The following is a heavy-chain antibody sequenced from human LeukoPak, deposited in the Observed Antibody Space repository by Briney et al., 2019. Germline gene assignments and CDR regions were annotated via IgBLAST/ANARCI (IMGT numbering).Heavy chain of an antibody. D-gene: IGHD5-18*01. V-gene: IGHV4-59*01. CDR3: AREVGYSYGYDAFDI. J-gene: IGHJ3*02. Sequence: SETLSLTCTVSGGSISSYYWSWIRQPPGKGLEWIGYIYYSGSTNYNPSLKSRVTISVDTSKSQFSLKLSSVTAADTAVYYCAREVGYSYGYDAFDIWGQGTMVTVSS. CDR1: GGSISSYY. CDR2: IYYSGST.